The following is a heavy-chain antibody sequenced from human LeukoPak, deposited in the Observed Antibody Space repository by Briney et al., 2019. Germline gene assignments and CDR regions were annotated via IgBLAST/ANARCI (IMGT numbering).Heavy chain of an antibody. CDR3: ASGGVVPALLVD. V-gene: IGHV3-30-3*01. Sequence: PGRSLRLSCAASGFTFSSYAMHWVRQAPGKGLEWVAVISYDGNNKYYADSVKGRFTISRDNSKNTLYLQMNSLRAEDTAVYYCASGGVVPALLVDWGQGTLVTVSS. D-gene: IGHD2/OR15-2a*01. CDR1: GFTFSSYA. CDR2: ISYDGNNK. J-gene: IGHJ4*02.